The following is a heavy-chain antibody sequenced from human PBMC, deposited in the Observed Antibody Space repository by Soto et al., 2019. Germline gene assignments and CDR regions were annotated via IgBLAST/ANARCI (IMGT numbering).Heavy chain of an antibody. J-gene: IGHJ4*02. D-gene: IGHD5-18*01. CDR3: ARGYSYTQPVFDY. Sequence: GGSLRLSCAASGFTFSSYSMNWVRQAPGKGLEWVSYISSSSGSTYYADSVKGRFTISRDNFKNTLYLQMNSLRAEDTAVYYCARGYSYTQPVFDYWGLGTLVTVSS. CDR1: GFTFSSYS. V-gene: IGHV3-48*01. CDR2: ISSSSGST.